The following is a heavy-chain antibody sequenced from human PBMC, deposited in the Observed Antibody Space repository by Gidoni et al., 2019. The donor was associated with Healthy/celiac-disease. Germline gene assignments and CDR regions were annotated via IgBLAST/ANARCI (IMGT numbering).Heavy chain of an antibody. J-gene: IGHJ3*02. CDR1: GFTLSSDW. D-gene: IGHD1-26*01. CDR3: ARVVGATTGAFDI. V-gene: IGHV3-74*01. CDR2: INSDGSST. Sequence: EVQLVESGGGLVQPGGSLRLSCAASGFTLSSDWMHWGRQAPGKGLVWVARINSDGSSTSYADSVKGRFTISRDNAKNTLYLQMNSLRAEDTAVYYCARVVGATTGAFDIWGQGTMVTVSS.